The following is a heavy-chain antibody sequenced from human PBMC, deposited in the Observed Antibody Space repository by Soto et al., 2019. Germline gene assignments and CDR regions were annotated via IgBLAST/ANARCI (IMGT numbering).Heavy chain of an antibody. Sequence: EVQLVESGGGLVKPGGSLRLSCAASGFTFSGYDMHWVRQAPGKGLEWVSSIRKRSSDKYYADSVKGRFTISRDNSKTSLFLEMNSLRAEDTAVYYCAFLPGFDYHYCDGLDVWGQGNTVTVSS. CDR1: GFTFSGYD. D-gene: IGHD5-12*01. CDR2: IRKRSSDK. J-gene: IGHJ6*02. CDR3: AFLPGFDYHYCDGLDV. V-gene: IGHV3-21*02.